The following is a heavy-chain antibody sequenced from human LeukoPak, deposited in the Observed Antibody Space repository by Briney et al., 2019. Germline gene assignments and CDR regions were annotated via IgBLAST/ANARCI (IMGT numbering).Heavy chain of an antibody. CDR2: IYYSGST. CDR1: GGSISSSSYY. J-gene: IGHJ4*02. Sequence: PSETLSLTCTVSGGSISSSSYYWGWIRQPPGKGLEWIGSIYYSGSTYYNPSLKSRVTISVDTSKNQFSLKLSSVTAADTAVYYCARHGIVGALPFGGYWGQGTLVTVSS. CDR3: ARHGIVGALPFGGY. D-gene: IGHD1-26*01. V-gene: IGHV4-39*01.